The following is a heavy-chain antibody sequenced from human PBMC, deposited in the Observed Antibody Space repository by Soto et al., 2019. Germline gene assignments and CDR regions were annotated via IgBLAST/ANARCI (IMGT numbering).Heavy chain of an antibody. V-gene: IGHV1-69*04. CDR2: IIPILGIA. Sequence: SVKVSCKASGGTFSSYTISWVRQAPGQGLEWMGRIIPILGIANYAQKFQGRVTITADKSTSTAYMELSSLRSEDTAVYYCARDLGYCSGGSCYSDDAFEIWGQGTMVTVSS. CDR1: GGTFSSYT. CDR3: ARDLGYCSGGSCYSDDAFEI. D-gene: IGHD2-15*01. J-gene: IGHJ3*02.